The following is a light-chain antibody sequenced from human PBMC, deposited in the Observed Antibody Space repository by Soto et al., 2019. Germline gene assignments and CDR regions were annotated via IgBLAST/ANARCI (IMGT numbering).Light chain of an antibody. J-gene: IGKJ1*01. Sequence: EIVLTQSPGTLSLSPGDRATLSCRASQSVNSAYLAWYQQKPGQAPRLLIYGASSRVTGIPDRFGGSGSGTDFTLTISRLEPEDFAVYYCQKYYSSPRFGQGTKVDI. V-gene: IGKV3-20*01. CDR2: GAS. CDR3: QKYYSSPR. CDR1: QSVNSAY.